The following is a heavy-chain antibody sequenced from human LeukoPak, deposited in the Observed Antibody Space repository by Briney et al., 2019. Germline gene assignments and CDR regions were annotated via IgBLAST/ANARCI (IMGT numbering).Heavy chain of an antibody. J-gene: IGHJ4*02. Sequence: ASVKVSCKASGYTFTDYYMHWVRQAPGQGLEWMGWINPNSGGTNYAQKFQGRVTMTRDTSISTVYMELSRLNSDDTAVYYCARDYGDFFDYWGQGTLVTVSS. CDR2: INPNSGGT. CDR3: ARDYGDFFDY. D-gene: IGHD4-17*01. V-gene: IGHV1-2*02. CDR1: GYTFTDYY.